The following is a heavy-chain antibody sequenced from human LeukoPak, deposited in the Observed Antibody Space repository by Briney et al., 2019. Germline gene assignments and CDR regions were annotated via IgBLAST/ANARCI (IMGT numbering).Heavy chain of an antibody. CDR1: GFTFSNYW. V-gene: IGHV3-7*01. J-gene: IGHJ4*02. Sequence: PGGSLRLSCAASGFTFSNYWMTWVRQGPGEGLEWLANINLDGSETHFVDSVKGRFTISRDNAKNSLSLQMSGLRVEDTAVYYWARGYSDGLRWGREPRVTVSS. CDR3: ARGYSDGLR. D-gene: IGHD4-17*01. CDR2: INLDGSET.